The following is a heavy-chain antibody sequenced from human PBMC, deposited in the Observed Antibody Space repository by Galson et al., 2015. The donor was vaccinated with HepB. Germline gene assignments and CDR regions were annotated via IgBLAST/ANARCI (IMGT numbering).Heavy chain of an antibody. CDR1: GFTVSSEY. CDR3: VRDVGGNPVGIDY. J-gene: IGHJ4*02. V-gene: IGHV3-53*01. Sequence: SLRLSCAASGFTVSSEYMSWVRQAPGKGLEWVSVIYSGGSTYYGDSVKGRFTISRDKSKNTLYLHMNSLKAEDTAVYYCVRDVGGNPVGIDYWGQGTLVTVSS. D-gene: IGHD4-23*01. CDR2: IYSGGST.